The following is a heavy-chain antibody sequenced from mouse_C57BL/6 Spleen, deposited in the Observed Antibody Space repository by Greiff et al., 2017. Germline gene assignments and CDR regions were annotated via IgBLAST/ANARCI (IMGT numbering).Heavy chain of an antibody. CDR3: ARGGYYYGSSSFDY. D-gene: IGHD1-1*01. V-gene: IGHV1-82*01. J-gene: IGHJ2*01. CDR1: GYAFSSSW. Sequence: QVQLQQSGPELVKPGASVKISCKASGYAFSSSWMNWVKQRPGKGLEWIGRIYPGDGDTNYNGKFKGKATLTADKSSSTAYMQLSSLTSEDSAVYFCARGGYYYGSSSFDYWGQGTTLTVSS. CDR2: IYPGDGDT.